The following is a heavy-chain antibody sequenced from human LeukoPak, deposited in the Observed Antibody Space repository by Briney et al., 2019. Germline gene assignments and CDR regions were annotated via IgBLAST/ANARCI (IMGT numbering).Heavy chain of an antibody. V-gene: IGHV3-23*01. CDR2: ISANGGSS. J-gene: IGHJ6*03. D-gene: IGHD2/OR15-2a*01. CDR1: GFTFSNYA. Sequence: LTGGSLRLSCVASGFTFSNYAMSWVRQAPGQGLEWVSVISANGGSSYHADSVNGRFTISRDNSKDTLYLQMNSLRTEDTAVYYCARTRNYYYYMDVWGKEATVSVSS. CDR3: ARTRNYYYYMDV.